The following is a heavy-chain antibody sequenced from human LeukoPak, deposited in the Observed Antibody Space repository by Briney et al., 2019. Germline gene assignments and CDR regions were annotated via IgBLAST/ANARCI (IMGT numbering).Heavy chain of an antibody. Sequence: ASVKVSCKASGYTFTSYGISWVRQAPGQGLEWMGWISGYNGDTNYAQKYQGRATMTTDTSTSTAFMELRDLRSDDTAVYYCARDQDYDFWSGYWGYWGQGTLVTVSS. V-gene: IGHV1-18*01. CDR3: ARDQDYDFWSGYWGY. CDR2: ISGYNGDT. CDR1: GYTFTSYG. D-gene: IGHD3-3*01. J-gene: IGHJ4*02.